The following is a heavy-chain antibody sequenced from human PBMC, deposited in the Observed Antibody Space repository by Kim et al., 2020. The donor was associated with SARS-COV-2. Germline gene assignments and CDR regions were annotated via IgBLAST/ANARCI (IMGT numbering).Heavy chain of an antibody. CDR1: GGSVSTYS. CDR3: ARGSDRYDD. Sequence: SETLSLTCSVSGGSVSTYSWSWIRQPPGKGLEWIGYIYYRGKTNYNPSLKSRVTFSVDTSNNHFSLNLRSVTAADTAVYYCARGSDRYDDWGQGALVTVSS. D-gene: IGHD3-16*02. J-gene: IGHJ4*02. V-gene: IGHV4-59*02. CDR2: IYYRGKT.